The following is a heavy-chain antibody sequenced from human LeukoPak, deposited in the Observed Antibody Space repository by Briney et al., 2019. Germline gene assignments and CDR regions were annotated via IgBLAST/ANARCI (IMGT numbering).Heavy chain of an antibody. V-gene: IGHV4-59*12. CDR2: MSNSGST. CDR1: AGAISSYY. J-gene: IGHJ5*02. Sequence: SETLSLTCTVSAGAISSYYWSWIRQPPGKGLEWIGYMSNSGSTNYNPSLKSRVTISVDTSKNQFSLKLSSVTAADTAVYYCARESSWYDNWFDPWGQGTLVTVSS. CDR3: ARESSWYDNWFDP. D-gene: IGHD6-13*01.